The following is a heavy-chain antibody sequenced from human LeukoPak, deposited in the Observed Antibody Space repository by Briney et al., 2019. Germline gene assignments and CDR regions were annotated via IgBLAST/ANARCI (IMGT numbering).Heavy chain of an antibody. D-gene: IGHD2-2*01. J-gene: IGHJ4*02. Sequence: SGGSLRLSCAASGFTFSNAWMSWVRQAPGKGLEWVGRIKSKTDGGTTDYAAPVKGRFTISRDNSKNTLYLQMNSLRAEDTAVYYCAKFPAGVVVPAASYYFDYWGQGTLVTVSS. CDR1: GFTFSNAW. V-gene: IGHV3-15*01. CDR3: AKFPAGVVVPAASYYFDY. CDR2: IKSKTDGGTT.